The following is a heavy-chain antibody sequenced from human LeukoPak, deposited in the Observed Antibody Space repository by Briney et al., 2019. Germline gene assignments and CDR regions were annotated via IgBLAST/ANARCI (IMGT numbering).Heavy chain of an antibody. Sequence: PSETLSLTSTVPGGSITSYYWSWIRQPPGNGLEWVGYIYYSRSTKYNPSLKRRVTISVETSNNQLSLKLSSVTAADTAVYYGATARSFIDYWGQGTLVTVSP. V-gene: IGHV4-59*01. CDR1: GGSITSYY. J-gene: IGHJ4*02. CDR3: ATARSFIDY. CDR2: IYYSRST. D-gene: IGHD3-10*01.